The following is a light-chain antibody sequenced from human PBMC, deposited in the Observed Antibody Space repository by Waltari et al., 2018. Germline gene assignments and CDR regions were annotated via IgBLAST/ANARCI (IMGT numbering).Light chain of an antibody. J-gene: IGKJ1*01. V-gene: IGKV3-20*01. CDR3: QKYGTLPAT. CDR2: DAS. CDR1: QSVSRT. Sequence: EIVLPQSPGTLSLSTGERATLSCRASQSVSRTLAWYQQKPGQAPRLLIYDASTRATGIPDRFSGSGSGTDFSLTISRLEPEDFAVYYCQKYGTLPATFGQGTKVEIK.